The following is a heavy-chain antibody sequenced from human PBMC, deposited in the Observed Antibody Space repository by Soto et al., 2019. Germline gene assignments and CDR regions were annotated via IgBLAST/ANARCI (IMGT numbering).Heavy chain of an antibody. D-gene: IGHD3-10*01. CDR3: ATMKGGSQYYYYGMDV. V-gene: IGHV1-69*12. J-gene: IGHJ6*02. CDR2: IIPMFGTA. Sequence: QVQLVQSGAEVKKCGSSVKVSCKASGGTFSSYAISWVRQAPGQGLEWMGGIIPMFGTADYAQKFQGRVTITADESTSTAYMELSSLRSDDTAVYYCATMKGGSQYYYYGMDVWGQGTTVTVSS. CDR1: GGTFSSYA.